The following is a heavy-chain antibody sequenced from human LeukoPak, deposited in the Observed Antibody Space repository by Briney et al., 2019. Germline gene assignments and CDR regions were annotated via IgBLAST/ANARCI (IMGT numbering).Heavy chain of an antibody. Sequence: PGRSLRLSCAASGFTFDDYAMHWVRQAPGKGLEWVSGLSWNSGSIGYADSVKGRFTISRDNAKNSLYLQMNSLRAEDTALYYCAKDRGYSYGYGWFDPWGPGTLVTVSS. D-gene: IGHD5-18*01. CDR3: AKDRGYSYGYGWFDP. CDR1: GFTFDDYA. CDR2: LSWNSGSI. V-gene: IGHV3-9*01. J-gene: IGHJ5*02.